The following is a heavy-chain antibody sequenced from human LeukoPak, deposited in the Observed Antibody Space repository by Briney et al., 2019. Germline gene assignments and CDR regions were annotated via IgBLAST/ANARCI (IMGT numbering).Heavy chain of an antibody. V-gene: IGHV1-18*01. D-gene: IGHD3-3*01. CDR2: ISAYNGNT. J-gene: IGHJ6*04. CDR1: GYTFTSYG. Sequence: ASVKVSCKASGYTFTSYGLCWVRQAAGQGLEWMGWISAYNGNTNYAQKLQGRVTMTTDTSTSTAYMELSSLRSDDTAVYYCARGSIFGHRITDVCGKGTTVTVSS. CDR3: ARGSIFGHRITDV.